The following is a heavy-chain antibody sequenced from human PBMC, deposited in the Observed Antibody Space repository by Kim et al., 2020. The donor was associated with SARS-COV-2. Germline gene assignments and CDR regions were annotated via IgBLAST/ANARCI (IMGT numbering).Heavy chain of an antibody. V-gene: IGHV3-21*01. CDR2: SSHI. Sequence: SSHIHYADAVKGRFTISKDNAKNAVYLQMSSLRAEDTAMYYCATSIAGAQWGQGTPVTVSS. J-gene: IGHJ1*01. CDR3: ATSIAGAQ. D-gene: IGHD1-26*01.